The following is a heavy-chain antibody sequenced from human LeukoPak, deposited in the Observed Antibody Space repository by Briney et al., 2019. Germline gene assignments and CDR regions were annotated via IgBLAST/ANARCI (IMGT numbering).Heavy chain of an antibody. V-gene: IGHV3-64*01. CDR3: ARGRHVSVGYGSDV. CDR1: GFTFSSYA. CDR2: ISSNGGNS. J-gene: IGHJ6*02. D-gene: IGHD5/OR15-5a*01. Sequence: GGSLRLSCAASGFTFSSYAMYWVRQAPGKGLEYVSAISSNGGNSYYANSLKGRFTISRDNSKNTLYLQMGSLRGEDMAVYYCARGRHVSVGYGSDVWGQGTTVTVSS.